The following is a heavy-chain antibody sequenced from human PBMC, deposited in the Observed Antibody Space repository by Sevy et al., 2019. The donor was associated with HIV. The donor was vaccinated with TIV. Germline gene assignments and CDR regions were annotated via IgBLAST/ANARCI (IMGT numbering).Heavy chain of an antibody. CDR2: IYYSGST. J-gene: IGHJ6*02. V-gene: IGHV4-59*01. Sequence: SETLSLICTVSGGSISSYYWSWIRQPPGKGLEWIGYIYYSGSTNYNPSLKSRVTISVDTSKNQFSLKLSSVTAADTAVYYCARSRYKVVPAASLDYYYGMDVWGQGTTVTVSS. D-gene: IGHD2-2*01. CDR1: GGSISSYY. CDR3: ARSRYKVVPAASLDYYYGMDV.